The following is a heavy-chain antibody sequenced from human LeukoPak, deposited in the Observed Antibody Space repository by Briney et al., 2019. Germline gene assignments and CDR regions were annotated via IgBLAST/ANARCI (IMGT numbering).Heavy chain of an antibody. J-gene: IGHJ4*02. CDR3: ARAYSDYLIGDY. Sequence: ASVKVSCKASGYIFTDYFMQWVRHAPGQGLQWMGWINPKSGGTSYAQKFQGRVTMTGDTSTRTVYMEVSRLRFDDTAVYYCARAYSDYLIGDYWGQGTLVTVSS. CDR1: GYIFTDYF. V-gene: IGHV1-2*02. D-gene: IGHD4-11*01. CDR2: INPKSGGT.